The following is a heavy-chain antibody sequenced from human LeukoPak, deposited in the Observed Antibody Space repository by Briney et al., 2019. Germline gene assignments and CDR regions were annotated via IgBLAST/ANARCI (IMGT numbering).Heavy chain of an antibody. J-gene: IGHJ4*02. D-gene: IGHD4-17*01. CDR2: ILYDGTNQ. Sequence: GGSLRLSCAASGFTFSSYAMHWVRQAPGKGLEWVAVILYDGTNQYYADSVKGRFSISRDNSRNTLYLQMNSLKVEDTAVYYCARDFRDYRDYVAYFDSWGQGTLVTVSS. CDR3: ARDFRDYRDYVAYFDS. CDR1: GFTFSSYA. V-gene: IGHV3-30-3*01.